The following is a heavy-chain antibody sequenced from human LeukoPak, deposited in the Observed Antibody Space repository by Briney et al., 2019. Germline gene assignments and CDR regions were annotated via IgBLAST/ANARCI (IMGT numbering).Heavy chain of an antibody. CDR1: GGSFSGYY. V-gene: IGHV4-34*01. CDR2: INHSGST. Sequence: SETLSLTCAVYGGSFSGYYWSWIRQPPGKGLERIGEINHSGSTNYNPSLKSRVTISVDTSKNQFSLKLSSVTAADTAVYYCARGRFDFWSGQYGMDVWGQGTTVTVSS. CDR3: ARGRFDFWSGQYGMDV. D-gene: IGHD3-3*01. J-gene: IGHJ6*01.